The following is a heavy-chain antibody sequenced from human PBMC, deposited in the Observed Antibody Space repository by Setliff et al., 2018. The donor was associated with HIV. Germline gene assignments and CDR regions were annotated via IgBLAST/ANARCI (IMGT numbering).Heavy chain of an antibody. D-gene: IGHD4-17*01. J-gene: IGHJ4*02. V-gene: IGHV3-7*03. Sequence: GSLRLSCAASGFTFSNAWMNWVRQAPGKGLEWMANRKQDGSDKYYVDSGKGRFIISRDNAKNSVYLQMNSLRAEDTAVYYCARIPYSDSFFDSWGQGTLVTVSS. CDR3: ARIPYSDSFFDS. CDR2: RKQDGSDK. CDR1: GFTFSNAW.